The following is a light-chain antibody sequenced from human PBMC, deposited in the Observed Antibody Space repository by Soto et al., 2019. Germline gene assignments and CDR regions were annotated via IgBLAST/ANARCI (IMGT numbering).Light chain of an antibody. CDR1: QTVLYSSNNKNA. V-gene: IGKV4-1*01. J-gene: IGKJ4*01. CDR2: WAS. Sequence: DIVMTQSPDSLAVSLGERATINCKSSQTVLYSSNNKNALAWFQQKPGQPPKLLIYWASTRESGVPDRFSGSGSGKYFTLTISSLQAEDVAFYYWQQYLGPLTFGGGTKVEIK. CDR3: QQYLGPLT.